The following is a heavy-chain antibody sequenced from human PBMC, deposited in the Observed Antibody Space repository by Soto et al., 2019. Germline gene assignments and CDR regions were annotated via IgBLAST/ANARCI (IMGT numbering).Heavy chain of an antibody. CDR2: IYHSGST. CDR3: ARDYYYGSGRSKQKRTEETDY. J-gene: IGHJ4*02. D-gene: IGHD3-10*01. V-gene: IGHV4-38-2*02. Sequence: SETLSLTCAVSGYSISSGYYWGWIRQPPGKGLEWIGSIYHSGSTYYNPSLKSRVTISVDTSKNQFSLKLSSVTAADTAVYYCARDYYYGSGRSKQKRTEETDYWGQGTLVTVYS. CDR1: GYSISSGYY.